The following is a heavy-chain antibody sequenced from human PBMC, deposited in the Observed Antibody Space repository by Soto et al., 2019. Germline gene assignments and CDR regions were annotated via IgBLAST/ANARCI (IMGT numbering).Heavy chain of an antibody. Sequence: KTSETLSLTCAVYGGSFSGYYWSWIRQAPGKGLEWIGEIDQTGTRNENPFLKSRVTILVDTSKNQFSLKLGSVTAADTAMYYCARGVQGAAPDNHFFDSWSRGTPVTVS. D-gene: IGHD6-6*01. CDR2: IDQTGTR. CDR1: GGSFSGYY. J-gene: IGHJ4*02. V-gene: IGHV4-34*01. CDR3: ARGVQGAAPDNHFFDS.